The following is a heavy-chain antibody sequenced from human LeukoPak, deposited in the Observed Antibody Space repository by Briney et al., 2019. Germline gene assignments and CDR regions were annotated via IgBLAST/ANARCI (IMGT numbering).Heavy chain of an antibody. J-gene: IGHJ5*02. CDR1: GGSISSSSYY. V-gene: IGHV4-39*01. Sequence: PSETLSLTCTVSGGSISSSSYYWGWIRQPPGKGLEWIGSIYYSGSTYYNPSLKSRVTISVDTSKNQFSLKLSSVTAADTAVYYCARLGGDDYYGSGSRKRSYRSSFDPWGQGTLVTVSS. D-gene: IGHD3-10*01. CDR2: IYYSGST. CDR3: ARLGGDDYYGSGSRKRSYRSSFDP.